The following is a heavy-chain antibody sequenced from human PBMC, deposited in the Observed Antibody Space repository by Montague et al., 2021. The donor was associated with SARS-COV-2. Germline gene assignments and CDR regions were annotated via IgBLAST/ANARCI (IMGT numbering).Heavy chain of an antibody. CDR3: ARGGLGNRGFDY. Sequence: SETLSPTCVVSDVSLSTSTWWSWVRQSPGKGLEWVGEIYLSGFTQYNPSVKSRVSISLDDSRSQFSLRLTSVTAADTAVYFCARGGLGNRGFDYWGQGTLVTVPS. D-gene: IGHD3/OR15-3a*01. V-gene: IGHV4-4*02. CDR1: DVSLSTSTW. CDR2: IYLSGFT. J-gene: IGHJ4*02.